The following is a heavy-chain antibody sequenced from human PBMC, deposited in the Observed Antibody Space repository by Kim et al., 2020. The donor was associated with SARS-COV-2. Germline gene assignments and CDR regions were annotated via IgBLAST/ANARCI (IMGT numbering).Heavy chain of an antibody. Sequence: IYYADSVKGRFTISRDNAKNSLYLQMNSLRAEDTAVYYCARGVGATTFDYWGQGTLVTVSS. V-gene: IGHV3-21*01. D-gene: IGHD1-26*01. J-gene: IGHJ4*02. CDR3: ARGVGATTFDY. CDR2: I.